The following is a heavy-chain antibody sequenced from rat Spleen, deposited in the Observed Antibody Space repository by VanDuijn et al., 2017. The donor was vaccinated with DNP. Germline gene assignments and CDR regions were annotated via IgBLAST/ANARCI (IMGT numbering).Heavy chain of an antibody. CDR1: GFTFSDHL. CDR2: ITSGGGIT. CDR3: ARQILYYFDY. J-gene: IGHJ2*01. Sequence: EVQLVESGGDLVQPGRSLKLSCVASGFTFSDHLMTWIRQVPGRGLEWIASITSGGGITYYPDSVKGRFTISRDDSKSTLYLQMDSLRSEDTATYYCARQILYYFDYWGQGVMVTVSS. V-gene: IGHV5-31*01. D-gene: IGHD2-1*01.